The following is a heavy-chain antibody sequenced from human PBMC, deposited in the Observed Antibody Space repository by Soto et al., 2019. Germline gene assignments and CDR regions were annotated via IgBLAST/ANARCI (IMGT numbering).Heavy chain of an antibody. CDR2: IYSSAST. J-gene: IGHJ4*02. CDR1: GGSISSSSYY. D-gene: IGHD6-6*01. V-gene: IGHV4-39*01. Sequence: SEPLSLTRIVSGGSISSSSYYWRWIRQPLGKGLEWMGSIYSSASTYYNPSLKSRVTISVDTSKNQFSLKLSSVTAADTAVYYCARTKGVAARPKGFDYWGQGPRVTVSS. CDR3: ARTKGVAARPKGFDY.